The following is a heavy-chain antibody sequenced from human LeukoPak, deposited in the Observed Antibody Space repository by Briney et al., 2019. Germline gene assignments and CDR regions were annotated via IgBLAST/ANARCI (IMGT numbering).Heavy chain of an antibody. J-gene: IGHJ4*02. V-gene: IGHV3-48*03. CDR3: ARGLSGYDDRGGYFDY. CDR1: GFTFSSYE. Sequence: GGSLRLSCAASGFTFSSYEMNWVRQAPGKGLEWVSYISSSGSTIYYADSVKGRFTISRDNAKNSLYLQMNSLRAEDTAVYYCARGLSGYDDRGGYFDYWGQGALVTVSS. D-gene: IGHD5-12*01. CDR2: ISSSGSTI.